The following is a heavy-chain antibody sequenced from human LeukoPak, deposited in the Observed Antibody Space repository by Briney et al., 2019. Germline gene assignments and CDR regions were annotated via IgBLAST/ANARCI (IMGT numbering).Heavy chain of an antibody. D-gene: IGHD2-21*02. V-gene: IGHV1-2*02. Sequence: ASVKVSCKASGYTFTGYYMHWVRQAPGQGLEWMGWINPNSGGTNYAQKFQGRVTMTRDTSISTAYMELSRLRSEDTAVYYCARTLIAYCGGDCYSGAFDIWGQGTMVTVSS. CDR2: INPNSGGT. CDR3: ARTLIAYCGGDCYSGAFDI. J-gene: IGHJ3*02. CDR1: GYTFTGYY.